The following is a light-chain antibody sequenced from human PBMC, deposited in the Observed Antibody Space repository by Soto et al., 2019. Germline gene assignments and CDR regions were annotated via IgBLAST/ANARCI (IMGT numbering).Light chain of an antibody. J-gene: IGLJ2*01. V-gene: IGLV7-46*01. Sequence: QAVVTQEPSLTVSPGGTVTLTCGSSTGAVTSGHYPYWFQQKPGQAPRTLIYDTSNKHSWTPARFSGSLLGGKAALTLSGAQPEDEADYYCLLSYSGVGDVFGGGTKVTVL. CDR2: DTS. CDR3: LLSYSGVGDV. CDR1: TGAVTSGHY.